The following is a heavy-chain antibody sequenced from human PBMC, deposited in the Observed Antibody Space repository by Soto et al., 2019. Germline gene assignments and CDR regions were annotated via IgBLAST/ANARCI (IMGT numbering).Heavy chain of an antibody. Sequence: PSETLSLTCAVYGGSFSGYYWSWIRQPPGKGLEWIGEINHSGSTNYNPSLKSRVTISVDTSKNQFSLKLSSVTAADTAVYYCARGRDSSCGGDCYTPSFDYWGQGTLVTVSS. CDR3: ARGRDSSCGGDCYTPSFDY. CDR1: GGSFSGYY. V-gene: IGHV4-34*01. D-gene: IGHD2-21*01. J-gene: IGHJ4*02. CDR2: INHSGST.